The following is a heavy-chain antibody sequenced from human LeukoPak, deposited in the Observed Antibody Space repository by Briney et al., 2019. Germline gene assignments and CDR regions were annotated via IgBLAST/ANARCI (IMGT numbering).Heavy chain of an antibody. CDR2: ISSSSSTI. J-gene: IGHJ4*02. CDR1: GFTFSSYS. D-gene: IGHD2-15*01. Sequence: GGSLRLSCAASGFTFSSYSMNWVRQAPGKGLGWVSYISSSSSTIYYADSVKGRFTISRDNSKNTLYLQMNSLRAEDTAVYYCARSIVVVVAATPFDYWGQGTLVTVSS. V-gene: IGHV3-48*01. CDR3: ARSIVVVVAATPFDY.